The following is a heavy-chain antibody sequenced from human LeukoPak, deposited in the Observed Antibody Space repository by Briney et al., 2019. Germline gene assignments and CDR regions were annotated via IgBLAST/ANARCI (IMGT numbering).Heavy chain of an antibody. V-gene: IGHV1-69*13. CDR3: ARYILTGYYTDDGYNWFDP. Sequence: ASVKVSCKASGGTSSSYAISWVRQAPGQGLEWMGGIIPIFGTANYAQKFQGRVTITADESTSTAYMELSSLRSEDTAVYYCARYILTGYYTDDGYNWFDPWGQGTLVTVSS. CDR2: IIPIFGTA. D-gene: IGHD3-9*01. J-gene: IGHJ5*02. CDR1: GGTSSSYA.